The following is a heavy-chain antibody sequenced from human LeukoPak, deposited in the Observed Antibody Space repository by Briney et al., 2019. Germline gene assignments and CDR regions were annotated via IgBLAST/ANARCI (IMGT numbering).Heavy chain of an antibody. V-gene: IGHV3-48*03. CDR1: GFTFSTYE. D-gene: IGHD6-25*01. CDR2: ISSSSSPI. Sequence: GGSLRLSCAASGFTFSTYEMNWVRQAPGKGLEWVSYISSSSSPIYYADSVKGRFTISRDNAKNSLSLQMNSLRAEDTAVYYCAREGYSSAWGFFDYWGQGILVTVSS. CDR3: AREGYSSAWGFFDY. J-gene: IGHJ4*02.